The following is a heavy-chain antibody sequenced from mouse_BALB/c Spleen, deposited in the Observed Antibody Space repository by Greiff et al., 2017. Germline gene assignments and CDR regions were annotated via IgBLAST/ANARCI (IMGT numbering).Heavy chain of an antibody. CDR1: GFTFSSYA. Sequence: EVQGVESGGGLVKPGGSLKLSCAASGFTFSSYAMSWVRQTPEKRLEWVASISSGGSTYYPDSVKGRFTISRDNARNILYLQMSSLRSEDTAMYYCARGSITTAYFDYWGQGTTLTVSS. V-gene: IGHV5-6-5*01. J-gene: IGHJ2*01. CDR2: ISSGGST. CDR3: ARGSITTAYFDY. D-gene: IGHD1-2*01.